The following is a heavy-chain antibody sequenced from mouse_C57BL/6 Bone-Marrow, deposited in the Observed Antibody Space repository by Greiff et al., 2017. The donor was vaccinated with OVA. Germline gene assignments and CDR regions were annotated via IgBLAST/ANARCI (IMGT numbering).Heavy chain of an antibody. V-gene: IGHV3-6*01. CDR1: GYPITSGYY. D-gene: IGHD2-4*01. Sequence: QLVESGPGLVKPSQSLSLTCSVTGYPITSGYYWHWIRQFPGNKLEWMGYLSYDGSNNYNPSLKNRIPITRDTSKNQFFLKLNSVTTEDTATYYCAREDDYDVGFAYWGQGTLVTVSA. J-gene: IGHJ3*01. CDR2: LSYDGSN. CDR3: AREDDYDVGFAY.